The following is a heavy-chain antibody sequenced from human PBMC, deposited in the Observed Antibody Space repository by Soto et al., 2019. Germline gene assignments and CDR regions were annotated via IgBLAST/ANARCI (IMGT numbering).Heavy chain of an antibody. CDR2: IIPILGIA. Sequence: QVQLVQSGAEVKKPGSSVKVSCKASGGTFSSYTISWVRQAPGQGLEWMGRIIPILGIANYAQKFQGRVTITADKPTSTAYMERSSLRSDDTAVYYCASGIGCSGGSCYSGYFQHWGQGTLVTVSS. V-gene: IGHV1-69*02. D-gene: IGHD2-15*01. CDR1: GGTFSSYT. J-gene: IGHJ1*01. CDR3: ASGIGCSGGSCYSGYFQH.